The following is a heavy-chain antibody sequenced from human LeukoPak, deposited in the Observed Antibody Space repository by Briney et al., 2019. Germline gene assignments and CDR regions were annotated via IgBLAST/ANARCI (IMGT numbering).Heavy chain of an antibody. CDR2: ISGSGGDT. V-gene: IGHV3-23*01. CDR1: GFTFSTYP. D-gene: IGHD2-15*01. J-gene: IGHJ6*03. CDR3: ARRGGYYYYYYMDV. Sequence: GGSLRLSCAASGFTFSTYPMVWVRQAPGEGLDSFASISGSGGDTYYLDSVKGRFTISRDNAKNSLYLQMNSLRAEDTAVYYCARRGGYYYYYYMDVWGKGTTVTVSS.